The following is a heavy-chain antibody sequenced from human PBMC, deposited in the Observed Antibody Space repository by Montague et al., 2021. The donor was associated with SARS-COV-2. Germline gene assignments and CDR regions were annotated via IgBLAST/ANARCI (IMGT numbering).Heavy chain of an antibody. CDR3: ARKEMKYSSIWSTGGNWFDP. CDR1: GGSISSSSYY. CDR2: IYYSGNT. D-gene: IGHD6-13*01. Sequence: SETLSLTCTVSGGSISSSSYYWGWIRQPPGKGLEWIGSIYYSGNTYYNPSLKSRVTISVDTPKNQFSLKLSSVTAADTAVYYCARKEMKYSSIWSTGGNWFDPWGQGTLVTVSS. J-gene: IGHJ5*02. V-gene: IGHV4-39*01.